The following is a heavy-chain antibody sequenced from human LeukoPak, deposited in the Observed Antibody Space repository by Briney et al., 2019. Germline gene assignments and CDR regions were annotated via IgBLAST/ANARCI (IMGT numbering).Heavy chain of an antibody. Sequence: GGSLRLSCAASGFTFSSYGIHWVRQAPGKGLEWVTIISYDGSYTSYADSVKGRFTISRDNSKNTLHLQMNSLTAEDTAVYYCTRGGGETSFDYWGQGTLVTVSS. J-gene: IGHJ4*02. D-gene: IGHD2-21*01. CDR3: TRGGGETSFDY. CDR1: GFTFSSYG. V-gene: IGHV3-30*03. CDR2: ISYDGSYT.